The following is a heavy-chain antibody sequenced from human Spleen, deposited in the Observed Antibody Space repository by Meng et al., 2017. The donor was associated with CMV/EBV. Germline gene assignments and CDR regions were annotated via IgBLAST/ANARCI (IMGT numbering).Heavy chain of an antibody. Sequence: GGSLRLSCAASGFTFSSYSMNWVRQAPGKGLEWVSSISSSSYIYYADSVKGRFTISRDNAKNSLYLQMNSLRAEDTAVYYCARDLEITVFGVVQSNNYGMDVWGQGTTVTVSS. CDR3: ARDLEITVFGVVQSNNYGMDV. D-gene: IGHD3-3*01. CDR1: GFTFSSYS. J-gene: IGHJ6*02. V-gene: IGHV3-21*01. CDR2: ISSSSYI.